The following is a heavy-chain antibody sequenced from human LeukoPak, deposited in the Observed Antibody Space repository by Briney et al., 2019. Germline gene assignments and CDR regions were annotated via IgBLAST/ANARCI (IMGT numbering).Heavy chain of an antibody. CDR2: FGPEDGET. D-gene: IGHD3-10*01. J-gene: IGHJ4*02. Sequence: ASVKVSCKVSGYTLTELSMHWVRQAPGKGLEWMGGFGPEDGETIYAQKFQGRVTMTEDTSTDTAYMELSSLRSEDTAVYYCATGPRLDGSGSYYKLWGQGTLVTVSS. CDR3: ATGPRLDGSGSYYKL. V-gene: IGHV1-24*01. CDR1: GYTLTELS.